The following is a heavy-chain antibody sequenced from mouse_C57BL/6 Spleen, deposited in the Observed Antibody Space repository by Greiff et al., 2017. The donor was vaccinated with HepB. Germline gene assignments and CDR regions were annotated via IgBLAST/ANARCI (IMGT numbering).Heavy chain of an antibody. CDR3: ARRLLRYLDY. D-gene: IGHD1-1*01. CDR1: GFTFSSYT. CDR2: ISGGGGNT. Sequence: EVMLVESGGGLVKPGGSLKLSCAASGFTFSSYTMSWVRQTPEKRLEWVATISGGGGNTYYPDSVKGRVTISRDNVKNTLYLQMSSLRSEDTALYYCARRLLRYLDYWGQGTTLTVSS. V-gene: IGHV5-9*01. J-gene: IGHJ2*01.